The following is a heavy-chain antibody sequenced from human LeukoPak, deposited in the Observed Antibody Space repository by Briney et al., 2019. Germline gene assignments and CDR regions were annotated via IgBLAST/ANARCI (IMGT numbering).Heavy chain of an antibody. Sequence: GGSLRLSCAASGFTFSSYAMSWVRQAPGKGPEWVSAISGSGGSTYYADPVKGRFTISRDNSKNTLYLQMNSLRAEDTAVYYCANRPLGRYYFDYWGQGTLVTVSS. D-gene: IGHD7-27*01. CDR1: GFTFSSYA. CDR3: ANRPLGRYYFDY. J-gene: IGHJ4*02. CDR2: ISGSGGST. V-gene: IGHV3-23*01.